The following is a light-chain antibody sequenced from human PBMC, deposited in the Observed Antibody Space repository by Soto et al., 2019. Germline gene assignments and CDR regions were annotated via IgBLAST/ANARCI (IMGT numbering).Light chain of an antibody. V-gene: IGKV3-20*01. J-gene: IGKJ1*01. CDR3: QQYDSSRT. CDR1: QSVSGTF. CDR2: DAS. Sequence: IVLTQSPGTLSLSPGERATLSCRASQSVSGTFLAWYQQKPGQAPRVLIYDASTRATGIPDRFSGSGSGTDFTLTISRLEPEDFAVYYCQQYDSSRTFGQGTKVE.